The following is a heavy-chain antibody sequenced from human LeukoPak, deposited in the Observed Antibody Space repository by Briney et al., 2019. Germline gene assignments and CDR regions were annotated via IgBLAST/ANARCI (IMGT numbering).Heavy chain of an antibody. CDR1: GFTFSSYG. CDR3: AKDLERYYGSGSYPDY. D-gene: IGHD3-10*01. CDR2: ISYDGSNK. Sequence: PGGSLRLSCAASGFTFSSYGMPWVRQAPGKGLEWVAVISYDGSNKYYADSVKGRFTISRDNSKNTLYLQMNSLRAEDTAVYYCAKDLERYYGSGSYPDYWGQGTLVTVSS. J-gene: IGHJ4*02. V-gene: IGHV3-30*18.